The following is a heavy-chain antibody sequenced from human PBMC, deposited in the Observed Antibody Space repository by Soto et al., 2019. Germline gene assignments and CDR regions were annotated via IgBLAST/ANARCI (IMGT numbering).Heavy chain of an antibody. D-gene: IGHD6-13*01. CDR2: IYHSGST. CDR1: GGSISSSNW. J-gene: IGHJ6*02. Sequence: PSETLSLTCAVSGGSISSSNWWSWARQPPGKGLEWIGEIYHSGSTNYNPSLKSRVTITVDKSKNLFSLKLSSVTAADTAVYYCASRGIAAAGSSYYYYYGMDVWGQGTTVTVSS. CDR3: ASRGIAAAGSSYYYYYGMDV. V-gene: IGHV4-4*02.